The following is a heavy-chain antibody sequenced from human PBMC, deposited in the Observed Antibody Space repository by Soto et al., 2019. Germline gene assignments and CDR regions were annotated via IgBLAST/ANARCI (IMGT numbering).Heavy chain of an antibody. D-gene: IGHD2-8*01. V-gene: IGHV2-5*01. CDR2: IDWNGDK. CDR3: ARSQGGMLYNSYFDF. CDR1: GFSLSTSGVG. Sequence: SGPTLVNPTQTLTLTCTFSGFSLSTSGVGVGWIRQPPGKALEWLALIDWNGDKRYSASLKTRLSITKDTSKNEVVLTMTNMDPVDTATYFCARSQGGMLYNSYFDFWGQGTLVTVSS. J-gene: IGHJ4*02.